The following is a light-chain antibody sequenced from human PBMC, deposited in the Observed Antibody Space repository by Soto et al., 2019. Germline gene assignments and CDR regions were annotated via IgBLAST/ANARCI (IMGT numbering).Light chain of an antibody. Sequence: QSALTQPASVSGSPGQSITISCTGTSSDIGASNYKLVSWYQQPPGKAPKLIIFEVSYRPSGVSNRFSGSKSGNTASLTISVLRAEDEADYYCSSYAGSTPLVIFGGGTKLTVL. V-gene: IGLV2-14*01. CDR2: EVS. CDR3: SSYAGSTPLVI. J-gene: IGLJ2*01. CDR1: SSDIGASNY.